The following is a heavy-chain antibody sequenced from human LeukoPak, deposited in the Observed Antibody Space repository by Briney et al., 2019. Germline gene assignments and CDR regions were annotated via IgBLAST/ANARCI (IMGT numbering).Heavy chain of an antibody. CDR3: ARAPYYSPLYCSSASCYSFNGLDI. V-gene: IGHV4-30-4*08. D-gene: IGHD2-2*02. CDR2: IYYSGTM. J-gene: IGHJ3*02. Sequence: SETLSLTCTVSGGAISNGDYYWSWIRQPPGKGLEWIGYIYYSGTMYYNPSLKSRLTMSVDTSKNQFSLKLSSVTAADTAVYYCARAPYYSPLYCSSASCYSFNGLDILGQGTKVTDSS. CDR1: GGAISNGDYY.